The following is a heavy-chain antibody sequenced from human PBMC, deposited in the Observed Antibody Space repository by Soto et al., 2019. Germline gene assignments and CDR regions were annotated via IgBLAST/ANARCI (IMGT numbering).Heavy chain of an antibody. CDR3: ARDFDVNTALDYWYFDL. D-gene: IGHD5-18*01. Sequence: QVHLQESGPGPVKASETLSLTCTLSGGSTSGNYWSWIRQPAGKGLEWIGRIYSSGRTHYNPSLKSRVTMSVSTNHFSLKLNSVTASDTAVYYCARDFDVNTALDYWYFDLWGRGTLVTVSS. CDR2: IYSSGRT. V-gene: IGHV4-4*07. CDR1: GGSTSGNY. J-gene: IGHJ2*01.